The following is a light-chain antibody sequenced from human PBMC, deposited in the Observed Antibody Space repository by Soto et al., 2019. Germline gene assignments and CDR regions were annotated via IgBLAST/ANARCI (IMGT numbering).Light chain of an antibody. J-gene: IGKJ4*01. V-gene: IGKV3-15*01. Sequence: EIVMTQSPATLSVSPGGRATLSCRASQSISDTLAWYQQKPGQSPRLLILGASTRATGFPARFSGSGSGTDFSLTISRLEPEDFAVYYCQQRSNWPSTFGGGTKVDIK. CDR3: QQRSNWPST. CDR1: QSISDT. CDR2: GAS.